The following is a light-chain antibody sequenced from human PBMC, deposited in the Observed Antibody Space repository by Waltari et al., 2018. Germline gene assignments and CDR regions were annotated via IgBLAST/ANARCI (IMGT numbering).Light chain of an antibody. V-gene: IGLV1-47*01. CDR3: ASWDDSLSVGV. Sequence: QSVLTQPPSASGTPGQRVTIPCSGRISTLGTNYVTWYQQFPGTAPKLLIQRNNQRPSGVPDRFSGSKSGPSASLAISGLRSEDEADYYCASWDDSLSVGVFGGGTKLTVL. J-gene: IGLJ3*02. CDR1: ISTLGTNY. CDR2: RNN.